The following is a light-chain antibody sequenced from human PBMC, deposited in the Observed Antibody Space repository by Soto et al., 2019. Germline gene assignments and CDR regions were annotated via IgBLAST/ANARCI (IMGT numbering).Light chain of an antibody. V-gene: IGLV6-57*02. J-gene: IGLJ2*01. CDR3: QSYDSSNVV. Sequence: NFMLTQPHSVSESPGKTVTISCTGSSSSIASNYVQWYQHRPGSAPTTVIYDDNQRPSGVPDRFSGSIDSSSNSASLTISGLKTEDEADYYCQSYDSSNVVFGGGTKVTVL. CDR2: DDN. CDR1: SSSIASNY.